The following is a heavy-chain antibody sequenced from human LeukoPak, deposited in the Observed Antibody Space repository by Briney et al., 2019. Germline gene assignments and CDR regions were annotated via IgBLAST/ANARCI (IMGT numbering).Heavy chain of an antibody. V-gene: IGHV4-4*07. Sequence: SETLSLTCSVSGGSISGNYWSWIRQPAGKGLEWIGRISNSGSTNYNPSLKSRVTMSVDTAKNQFSLKLSSVTAADTAVYYCARASRGSFYYLDYWGQGTLVTVSS. J-gene: IGHJ4*02. CDR3: ARASRGSFYYLDY. D-gene: IGHD3-22*01. CDR2: ISNSGST. CDR1: GGSISGNY.